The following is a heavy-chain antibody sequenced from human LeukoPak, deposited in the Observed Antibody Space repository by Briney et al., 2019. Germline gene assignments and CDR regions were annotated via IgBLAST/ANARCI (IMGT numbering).Heavy chain of an antibody. V-gene: IGHV4-39*01. J-gene: IGHJ4*01. CDR1: GGSIRSSSDY. CDR2: IIYGGTT. D-gene: IGHD3-22*01. CDR3: ARHYYDSSGYYWGYYFDY. Sequence: SETLSLTCSVSGGSIRSSSDYWGWFRQPPGKGLEWIGSIIYGGTTYYNPSLKSRLSMSVDTSENQFSLKLSSVTAADTAVYFCARHYYDSSGYYWGYYFDYWGHGTPVTVSS.